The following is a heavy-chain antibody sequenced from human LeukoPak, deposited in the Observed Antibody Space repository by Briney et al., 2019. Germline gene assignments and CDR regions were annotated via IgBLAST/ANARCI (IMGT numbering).Heavy chain of an antibody. V-gene: IGHV4-59*08. CDR2: IYYSGST. D-gene: IGHD3-10*01. CDR1: GGSISSYY. CDR3: ASLRYYGSGSYYGGSLRYYFAY. J-gene: IGHJ4*02. Sequence: SETLSLTCTVSGGSISSYYWSWIRQPPGKGLEWIGYIYYSGSTNYNPSLKSRVTISVDTSKNQFSLKLSSVTAADTAVYYCASLRYYGSGSYYGGSLRYYFAYWGQGTLVTASS.